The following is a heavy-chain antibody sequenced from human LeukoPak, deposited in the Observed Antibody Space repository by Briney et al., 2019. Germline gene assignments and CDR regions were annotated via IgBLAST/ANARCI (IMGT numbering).Heavy chain of an antibody. CDR3: ARVYYDSSGYYSNDAFDI. D-gene: IGHD3-22*01. V-gene: IGHV3-30*04. J-gene: IGHJ3*02. CDR2: ISYDGSNK. Sequence: GGSLRLSCAASGFTFSSYAMHWVRQAPGKGLEWVAVISYDGSNKYYADSVKGRFTISRDNSKNTLYLQMNSLRAEDTAVYYCARVYYDSSGYYSNDAFDIWGQGTMVTVSS. CDR1: GFTFSSYA.